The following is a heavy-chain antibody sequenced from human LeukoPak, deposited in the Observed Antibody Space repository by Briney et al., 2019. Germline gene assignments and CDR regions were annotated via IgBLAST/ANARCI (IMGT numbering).Heavy chain of an antibody. CDR3: AKDLHYGSADY. Sequence: PGGSLRLSCAASGFTFRIYSLTWVRQAPGQGLKWVSSISSSGDYLYYADSVKGRFTISRDNAKNALYLQMNSLRAEDTAVYYCAKDLHYGSADYWGQGTLVTVSS. D-gene: IGHD3-10*01. CDR1: GFTFRIYS. CDR2: ISSSGDYL. V-gene: IGHV3-21*01. J-gene: IGHJ4*02.